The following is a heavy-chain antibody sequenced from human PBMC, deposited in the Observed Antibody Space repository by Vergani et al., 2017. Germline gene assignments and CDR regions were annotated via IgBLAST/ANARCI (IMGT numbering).Heavy chain of an antibody. CDR1: GYTFTSYD. CDR2: MNPNSGNT. V-gene: IGHV1-8*01. D-gene: IGHD4-11*01. CDR3: ARGMTTVTSYNGFDP. Sequence: QVQLVQSGAEVKKPGASVKVSCKASGYTFTSYDINWVRQATGQGLDWMVWMNPNSGNTGYAQKLQGRVTMTRNNSISTAYMELSSLRSEDTAVYYCARGMTTVTSYNGFDPWGQGTLVTVSS. J-gene: IGHJ5*02.